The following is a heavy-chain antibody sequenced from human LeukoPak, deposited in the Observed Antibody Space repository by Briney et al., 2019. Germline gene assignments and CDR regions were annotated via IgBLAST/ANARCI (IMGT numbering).Heavy chain of an antibody. J-gene: IGHJ5*02. D-gene: IGHD3-22*01. Sequence: ASVKVSCKASGYTFTGYYMHWVRQAPGRGLEWMGRINPNSGGTNYAQKFQGRVTMTRDTSISTAYMELSRLRSDDTAVYYCARQIVVEVGWFDPWGQGTLVTVSS. CDR1: GYTFTGYY. CDR2: INPNSGGT. V-gene: IGHV1-2*06. CDR3: ARQIVVEVGWFDP.